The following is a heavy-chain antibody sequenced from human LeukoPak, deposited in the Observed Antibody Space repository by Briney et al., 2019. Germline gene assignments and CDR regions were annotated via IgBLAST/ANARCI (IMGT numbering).Heavy chain of an antibody. CDR2: VYPADSNT. V-gene: IGHV5-51*01. CDR3: ATTYYYDSSGLAPFDY. D-gene: IGHD3-22*01. Sequence: GESLKISCTGSGYSFATCWIAWVRQMPGKGLEWMGIVYPADSNTRYSPSFQGQVTISADKSISTAYLQWSSLKASDTAMYYCATTYYYDSSGLAPFDYWGQGTLVTVSS. J-gene: IGHJ4*02. CDR1: GYSFATCW.